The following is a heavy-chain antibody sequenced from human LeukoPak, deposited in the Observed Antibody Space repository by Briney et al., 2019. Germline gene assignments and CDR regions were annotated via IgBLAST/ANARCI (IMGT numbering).Heavy chain of an antibody. CDR3: ARGHLDYYYYVDV. Sequence: GGPLRLSCAPSVFTFSHYSVRWMPKAPGRGLVGLSYICSSGSTLYYADSVKGSFTISRDNAKNSLYLHMNSLRAEDTAVYFCARGHLDYYYYVDVWGKGTTVTVFS. J-gene: IGHJ6*03. CDR1: VFTFSHYS. V-gene: IGHV3-11*01. CDR2: ICSSGSTL.